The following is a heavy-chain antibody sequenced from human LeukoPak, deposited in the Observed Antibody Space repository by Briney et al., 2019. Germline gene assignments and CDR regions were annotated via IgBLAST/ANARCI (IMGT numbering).Heavy chain of an antibody. D-gene: IGHD2-15*01. V-gene: IGHV3-30*02. J-gene: IGHJ4*02. CDR1: GFTFRRHW. CDR3: AKGTGYCSGGSCYFDY. CDR2: IRYDGSNK. Sequence: GGSLRLSCAASGFTFRRHWMSWVRQAPGKGLEWVAFIRYDGSNKYYADSVKGRFTISRDNSKNTLYLQMNSLRAEDTAVYYCAKGTGYCSGGSCYFDYWGQGTLVTVSS.